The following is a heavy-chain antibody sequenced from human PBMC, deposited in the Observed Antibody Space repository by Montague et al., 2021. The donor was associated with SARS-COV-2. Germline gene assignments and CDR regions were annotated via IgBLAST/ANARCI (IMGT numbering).Heavy chain of an antibody. D-gene: IGHD6-13*01. CDR2: IYYSWST. V-gene: IGHV4-59*01. Sequence: SETLSLTCTVPGGSISSYYWSWIRQPPGKGLEWIGYIYYSWSTNYNPSLKSRVTISVDTSKNQFPLKLSSVTAADTAVYYCARDTEGYISSWYHDYWGQGTLVTVSS. CDR3: ARDTEGYISSWYHDY. CDR1: GGSISSYY. J-gene: IGHJ4*02.